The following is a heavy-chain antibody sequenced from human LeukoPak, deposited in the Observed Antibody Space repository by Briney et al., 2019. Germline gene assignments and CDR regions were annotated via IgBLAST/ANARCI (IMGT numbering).Heavy chain of an antibody. CDR3: ASATIFGHMDAFDI. Sequence: ETLSLTCSLSGVPISCHYWRWMRQPAGRGLEGIGCIYNSGNPIYTPPLKSRVTMSVDTSKTHFSVKLSSVTAADRPVYYCASATIFGHMDAFDIWGQGTMVTVSS. CDR2: IYNSGNP. V-gene: IGHV4-4*07. D-gene: IGHD3-3*01. J-gene: IGHJ3*02. CDR1: GVPISCHY.